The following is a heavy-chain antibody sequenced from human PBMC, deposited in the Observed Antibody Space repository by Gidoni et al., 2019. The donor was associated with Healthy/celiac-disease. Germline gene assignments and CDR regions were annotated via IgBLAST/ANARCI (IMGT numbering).Heavy chain of an antibody. V-gene: IGHV3-23*01. J-gene: IGHJ4*02. D-gene: IGHD6-19*01. CDR2: ISGRGVST. CDR3: AKDHSSGWPSGY. CDR1: GFTFSSYA. Sequence: EVQLLESGGGLVQPGGSLRLSCAASGFTFSSYAMSWVRQAPGKGLEWVAAISGRGVSTYDADSVKGRFTISRDNSKKTLYLQMNSLRAEDTAVYYCAKDHSSGWPSGYWGQGTLVTVSS.